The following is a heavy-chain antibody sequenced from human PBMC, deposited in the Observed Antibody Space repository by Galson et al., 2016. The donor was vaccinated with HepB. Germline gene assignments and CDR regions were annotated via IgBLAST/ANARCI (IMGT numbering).Heavy chain of an antibody. Sequence: SLRLSCAASGFSFSSYSMNWVCQAPGKGLEWVSYISSTSSPTIYYADSVKGRFIISRDNAKNSLYLQMNSLRDEDTAVYYCARGVGPAYMDVWGKGTTVTVSS. CDR1: GFSFSSYS. V-gene: IGHV3-48*02. D-gene: IGHD5/OR15-5a*01. CDR3: ARGVGPAYMDV. J-gene: IGHJ6*03. CDR2: ISSTSSPTI.